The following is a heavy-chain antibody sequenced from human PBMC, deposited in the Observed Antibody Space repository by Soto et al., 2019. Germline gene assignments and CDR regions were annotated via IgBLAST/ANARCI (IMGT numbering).Heavy chain of an antibody. Sequence: GALRLSCAASGFTFSDYYMSWIRQAPGKGLEWVSYISSSGSTIYYADSVKGRFTISRDNAKNSLYLQMNSLRAEDTAVYYCARDISYYGSGSSLDYWGQGTLVTVSS. CDR3: ARDISYYGSGSSLDY. CDR1: GFTFSDYY. V-gene: IGHV3-11*01. CDR2: ISSSGSTI. J-gene: IGHJ4*02. D-gene: IGHD3-10*01.